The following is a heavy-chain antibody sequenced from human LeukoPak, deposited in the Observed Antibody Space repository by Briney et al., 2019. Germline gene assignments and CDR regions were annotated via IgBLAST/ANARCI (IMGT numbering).Heavy chain of an antibody. Sequence: SQTLSLTCTVSGGSINGGGYYWSWIRQPAGKGLEWIGRTYSTGNTNYKPSLESRVTISVDTSKNQFSLKLTSVTAADTAIYYYTRGCSGGSCYSGYGMDVWGQGTTVTVSS. CDR1: GGSINGGGYY. J-gene: IGHJ6*02. V-gene: IGHV4-61*02. CDR2: TYSTGNT. D-gene: IGHD2-15*01. CDR3: TRGCSGGSCYSGYGMDV.